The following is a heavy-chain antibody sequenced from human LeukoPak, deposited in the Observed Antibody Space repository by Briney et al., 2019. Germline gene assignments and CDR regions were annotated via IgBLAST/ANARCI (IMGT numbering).Heavy chain of an antibody. V-gene: IGHV1-18*01. CDR1: GYTFTSYG. D-gene: IGHD5-12*01. Sequence: GESLKVSCKASGYTFTSYGISWVRQAPGQGLEWMGWISAYNGNTNYAQKLQGRVTMTTDTSTSTAYMELRSLRSDDTAVYYCARVGSGYDYPYYYYYYTDVWGKGTTVTISS. J-gene: IGHJ6*03. CDR2: ISAYNGNT. CDR3: ARVGSGYDYPYYYYYYTDV.